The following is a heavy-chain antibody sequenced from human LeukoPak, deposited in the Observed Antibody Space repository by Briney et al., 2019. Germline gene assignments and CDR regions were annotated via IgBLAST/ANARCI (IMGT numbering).Heavy chain of an antibody. J-gene: IGHJ4*02. CDR1: GFDFINFH. Sequence: GGSLRLSCAASGFDFINFHIHWVRQAPGKGLEWLAFVSKDGNNIYYTDSVKGRFTISRDNSKSTLYLQMNSLRADDTAIYYCARDFLWLVDYWGQGTLVTVSS. D-gene: IGHD6-19*01. CDR2: VSKDGNNI. V-gene: IGHV3-30-3*01. CDR3: ARDFLWLVDY.